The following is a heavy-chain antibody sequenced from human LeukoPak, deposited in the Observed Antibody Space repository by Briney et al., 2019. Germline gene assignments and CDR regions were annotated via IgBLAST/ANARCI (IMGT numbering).Heavy chain of an antibody. J-gene: IGHJ4*02. V-gene: IGHV3-23*01. D-gene: IGHD2-8*01. CDR2: ISGSAGST. CDR3: AKHRGIIIMDPGFDY. Sequence: GGSLRLSCAASGFTVSSNYMTWVRQAPGKGLEWVSGISGSAGSTYYADSVKGRFTISRDNSKNTLFLQMDSLRAEDTAVYYCAKHRGIIIMDPGFDYWGQGTLVTVSS. CDR1: GFTVSSNY.